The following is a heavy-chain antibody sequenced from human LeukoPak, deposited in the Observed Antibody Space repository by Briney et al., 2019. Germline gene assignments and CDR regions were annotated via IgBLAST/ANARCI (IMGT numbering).Heavy chain of an antibody. CDR2: IYSIGNT. CDR3: ARAAAAAIDY. CDR1: GGSISSYF. V-gene: IGHV4-4*07. J-gene: IGHJ4*02. D-gene: IGHD6-13*01. Sequence: SETLSLTCTVSGGSISSYFWSWLRQPAGKGLEWIGRIYSIGNTNYNPSLKSRVTMSVDTSKNQFSLKLSSVTAADTAVYYCARAAAAAIDYWGQGTLVTVSS.